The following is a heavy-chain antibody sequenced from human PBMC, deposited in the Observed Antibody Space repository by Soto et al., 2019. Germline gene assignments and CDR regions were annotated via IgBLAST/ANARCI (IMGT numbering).Heavy chain of an antibody. V-gene: IGHV1-3*01. Sequence: QVQLVQSGAEVKKPGASVKVSCKASGYTFTSYAMHWVRQAPGQRLEWMGWINAGNGNTKYSQKFQGRVTITRDTSASTAYMELSSLRSEDTAVYYCARCVVPAAVYYYYYMDVWGKGTTVTVSS. CDR2: INAGNGNT. D-gene: IGHD2-2*01. J-gene: IGHJ6*03. CDR3: ARCVVPAAVYYYYYMDV. CDR1: GYTFTSYA.